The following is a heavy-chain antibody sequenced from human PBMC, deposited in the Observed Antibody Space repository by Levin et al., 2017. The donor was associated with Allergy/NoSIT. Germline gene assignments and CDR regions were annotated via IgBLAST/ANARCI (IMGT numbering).Heavy chain of an antibody. CDR1: GFTVSTNY. J-gene: IGHJ4*02. Sequence: GESLKISCAASGFTVSTNYMNWVRQAPGKGLEWVSVVYSGGATYYADSVKGRFTISRDNSKNTLYLQMNSLRAEDTAVYYCASGVADDYGDYLRYWGQGTLVSVSS. CDR3: ASGVADDYGDYLRY. CDR2: VYSGGAT. D-gene: IGHD4-17*01. V-gene: IGHV3-53*01.